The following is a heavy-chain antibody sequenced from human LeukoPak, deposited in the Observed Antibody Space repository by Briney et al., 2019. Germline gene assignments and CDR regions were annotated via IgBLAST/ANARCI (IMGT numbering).Heavy chain of an antibody. J-gene: IGHJ4*02. CDR1: GGSISSDDYY. V-gene: IGHV4-30-4*08. Sequence: PSETLSLTCTVSGGSISSDDYYWSWIRQPPGKGLEWIGYIYYSGSTYYNPSLKSRVTISVDTSKNQFSLKLSSVTAADTAVYYCARVYCSSTSCSNFDYWGQGTLVTVSS. CDR3: ARVYCSSTSCSNFDY. CDR2: IYYSGST. D-gene: IGHD2-2*01.